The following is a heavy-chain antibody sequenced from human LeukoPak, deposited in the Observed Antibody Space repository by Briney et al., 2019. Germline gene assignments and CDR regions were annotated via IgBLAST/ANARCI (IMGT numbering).Heavy chain of an antibody. CDR1: GFTFSSYA. CDR2: ISDSGGST. D-gene: IGHD2-15*01. J-gene: IGHJ4*02. Sequence: PGGSLRLSCAASGFTFSSYAMSWVRQAPGKGLDWFSAISDSGGSTYHADSVKGRFTISIDNSKNTLYLQMNSLRAEDTAVYYCAKGSAGSRPYYFDYWGQGTLVTVSS. V-gene: IGHV3-23*01. CDR3: AKGSAGSRPYYFDY.